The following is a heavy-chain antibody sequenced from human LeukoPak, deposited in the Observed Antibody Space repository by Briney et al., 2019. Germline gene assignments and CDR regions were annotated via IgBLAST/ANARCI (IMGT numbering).Heavy chain of an antibody. CDR2: IYHGGST. CDR1: GYSISSGYY. D-gene: IGHD3-22*01. Sequence: SETLSLTCTVSGYSISSGYYWGWIRQPPGKGLEWIGSIYHGGSTYYNSSLKSRVTISVDTSKNQFSLKLSSVTAADTAVYYCARVNYYDSSGSEAYEDYWGQGTLVAVSS. CDR3: ARVNYYDSSGSEAYEDY. J-gene: IGHJ4*02. V-gene: IGHV4-38-2*02.